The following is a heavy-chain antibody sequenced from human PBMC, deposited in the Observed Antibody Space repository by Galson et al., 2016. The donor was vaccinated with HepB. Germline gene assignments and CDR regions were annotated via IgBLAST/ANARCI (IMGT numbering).Heavy chain of an antibody. Sequence: SVKVSCKASGYTFTSYDINWVRQATGQGLEWMGWMNPNSGNTGFAQKFRGRVTMTRDTSISTAYMQLSGLRSEDTAVYYCARFVGTSVQGYWLDPWGQGTLVTVSS. CDR2: MNPNSGNT. J-gene: IGHJ5*02. CDR1: GYTFTSYD. V-gene: IGHV1-8*01. CDR3: ARFVGTSVQGYWLDP. D-gene: IGHD2-15*01.